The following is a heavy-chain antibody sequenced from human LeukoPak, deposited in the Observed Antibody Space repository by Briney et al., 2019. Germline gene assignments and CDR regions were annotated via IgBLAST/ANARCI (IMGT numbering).Heavy chain of an antibody. Sequence: GGSLRLSCVGSGFTFSNYAMTWVRQGPGKGLEWVSTISSSGDGTFYADSVKGRFTVSRDSSKNTLYLQMNSLGADDTAVYYCAREVISTPSYFDYWGQGILVTVSS. J-gene: IGHJ4*02. CDR3: AREVISTPSYFDY. D-gene: IGHD2-2*01. CDR2: ISSSGDGT. CDR1: GFTFSNYA. V-gene: IGHV3-23*01.